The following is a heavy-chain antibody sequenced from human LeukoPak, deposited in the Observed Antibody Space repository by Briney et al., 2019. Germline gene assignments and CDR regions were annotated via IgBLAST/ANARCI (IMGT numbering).Heavy chain of an antibody. D-gene: IGHD3-16*02. V-gene: IGHV3-23*01. CDR3: ARVYVWGSYRHIDY. J-gene: IGHJ4*02. CDR1: GFTFSSYA. CDR2: ISGSGGST. Sequence: GGSLRLSCAASGFTFSSYAMSWVRQAPGKGLEWVSAISGSGGSTYYADSVKGRFTISRDNSKNTLYLQMNSLRAEDTAVYYCARVYVWGSYRHIDYWGQGTLVTVSS.